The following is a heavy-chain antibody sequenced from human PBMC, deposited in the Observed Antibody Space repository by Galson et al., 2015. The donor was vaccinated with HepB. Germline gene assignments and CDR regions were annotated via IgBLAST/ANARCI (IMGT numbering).Heavy chain of an antibody. CDR3: ARGKEWELLSYFDY. D-gene: IGHD1-26*01. J-gene: IGHJ4*02. Sequence: SVKVSCKASGYTFTSHAIHWVRQAPGQRLEWMGWINAGNGNTKYSQKFQGRVTITRDTSASTAYMELSSLRSEDTAVYYCARGKEWELLSYFDYWGQGTLVTVSS. V-gene: IGHV1-3*01. CDR2: INAGNGNT. CDR1: GYTFTSHA.